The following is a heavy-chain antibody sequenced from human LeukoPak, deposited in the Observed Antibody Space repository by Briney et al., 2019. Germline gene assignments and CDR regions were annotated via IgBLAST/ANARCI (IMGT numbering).Heavy chain of an antibody. V-gene: IGHV3-30*18. CDR1: GFTFSSYG. J-gene: IGHJ6*02. CDR2: ISYDGSNK. CDR3: AKEGGSSSWYYYYGMDV. D-gene: IGHD6-13*01. Sequence: GGSLRLSCAASGFTFSSYGIHWVSQAPGKGLEWVAVISYDGSNKYYADSVKGRFTISRDNSKNTLYLQMNSLRAEDTAVYYCAKEGGSSSWYYYYGMDVWGQGTTVTVSS.